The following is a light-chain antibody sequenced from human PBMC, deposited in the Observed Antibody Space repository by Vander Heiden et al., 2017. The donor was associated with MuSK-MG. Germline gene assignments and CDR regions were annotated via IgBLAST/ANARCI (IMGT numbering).Light chain of an antibody. V-gene: IGKV1-39*01. CDR3: QLNYSNPLLT. CDR1: QSITSY. J-gene: IGKJ4*01. Sequence: IQMTHSPSSLSPCAGDRLTITCRASQSITSYLNWYQQKPGKAPKLLISAASSLQSGVASRFSGSGYGRDFTLTISSRQPEDFATYFCQLNYSNPLLTFGGGTKVEIK. CDR2: AAS.